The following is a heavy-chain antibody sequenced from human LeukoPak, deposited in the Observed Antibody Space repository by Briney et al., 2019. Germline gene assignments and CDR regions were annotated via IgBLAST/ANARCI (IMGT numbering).Heavy chain of an antibody. CDR2: ISSSSSYI. Sequence: GGSLRFSCAASGFTFSSYSMNWVRQAPGKGLEWVSSISSSSSYIYYADSVKGRFTISRDNAKNSLYLQMNSLRAEDTAVYYCARVEDYYDSSGYFGFDYWGQGTLVTVSS. J-gene: IGHJ4*02. CDR1: GFTFSSYS. CDR3: ARVEDYYDSSGYFGFDY. V-gene: IGHV3-21*01. D-gene: IGHD3-22*01.